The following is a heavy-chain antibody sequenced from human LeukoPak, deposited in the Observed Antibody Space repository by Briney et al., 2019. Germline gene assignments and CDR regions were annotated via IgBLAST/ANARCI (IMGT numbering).Heavy chain of an antibody. D-gene: IGHD6-19*01. V-gene: IGHV4-39*07. CDR3: ARDGWIAVAGTGGDY. CDR1: GGSISSNNYY. J-gene: IGHJ4*02. CDR2: IYHSGST. Sequence: PSETLSLTCTVFGGSISSNNYYWGWIRQPPGKGLEWIGSIYHSGSTYYNPSLKSRVTISVDTSKNQFSLKLSSVTAADTAVYYCARDGWIAVAGTGGDYWGQGTLVTVSS.